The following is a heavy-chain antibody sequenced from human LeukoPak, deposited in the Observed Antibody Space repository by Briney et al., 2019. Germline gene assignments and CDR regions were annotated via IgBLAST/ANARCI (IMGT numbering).Heavy chain of an antibody. J-gene: IGHJ4*02. CDR2: IQSNTLDGTP. D-gene: IGHD1-26*01. CDR1: GFTFSSYW. Sequence: PGGSLRLSCAASGFTFSSYWMSWVRQAPGKGLEWVGRIQSNTLDGTPDYAAPVKGRFTTSRDDSKNTLYLQMNSLKTEDTAVYYCTRSESGTYKGGFDFWGQGTLVTVSS. CDR3: TRSESGTYKGGFDF. V-gene: IGHV3-15*01.